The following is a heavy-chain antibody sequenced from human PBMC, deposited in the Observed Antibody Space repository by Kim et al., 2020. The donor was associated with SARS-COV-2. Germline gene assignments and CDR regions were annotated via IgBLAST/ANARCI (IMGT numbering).Heavy chain of an antibody. Sequence: AASVKGRFTVSRDESKNTADVQMNSLETEDTAVYYCTRPEISTSYNYGMDVWGQGTTVTVS. D-gene: IGHD2-2*01. J-gene: IGHJ6*02. V-gene: IGHV3-73*01. CDR3: TRPEISTSYNYGMDV.